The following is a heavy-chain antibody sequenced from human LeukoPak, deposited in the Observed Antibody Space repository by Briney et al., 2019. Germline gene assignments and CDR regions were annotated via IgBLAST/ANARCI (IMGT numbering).Heavy chain of an antibody. J-gene: IGHJ4*02. V-gene: IGHV3-74*01. CDR1: GFTFSSYA. CDR3: ARAVGYSSSWYSQYYFDY. D-gene: IGHD6-13*01. CDR2: INSDGSST. Sequence: GGSLRLSCAASGFTFSSYAMSWVRHAPGKGLVWVSRINSDGSSTSYTDSVKGRFTISRDNAKNTLYLQMNSLRAEDTAVYYCARAVGYSSSWYSQYYFDYWGQGTLVTVSS.